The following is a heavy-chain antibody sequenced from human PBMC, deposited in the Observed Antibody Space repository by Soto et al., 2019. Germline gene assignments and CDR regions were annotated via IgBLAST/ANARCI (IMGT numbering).Heavy chain of an antibody. CDR2: ISYRGNIR. CDR1: GFAFSDFD. V-gene: IGHV3-30*18. D-gene: IGHD6-6*01. J-gene: IGHJ4*02. Sequence: GGSLRLSCSASGFAFSDFDMHWVRQAPGKGLEWVAVISYRGNIRNYVESVKGRFTISRDNSRNRLFVQMDNLRPDDTGIYYCVKEAQQASRLEFWGQGSLVTVSS. CDR3: VKEAQQASRLEF.